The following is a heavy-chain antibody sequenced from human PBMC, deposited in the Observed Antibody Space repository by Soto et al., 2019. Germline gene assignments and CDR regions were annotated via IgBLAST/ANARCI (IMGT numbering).Heavy chain of an antibody. Sequence: SETLSLTCAVSGGSISSSNCWRWVRQPPGKGLEWIGEIYHSGSTNYNPSLKSRVTISVDKSKNQFSLKLSSVTAADTAVYYCARFNSGNYYEAFDIWGQGTMVT. D-gene: IGHD1-26*01. CDR2: IYHSGST. V-gene: IGHV4-4*02. J-gene: IGHJ3*02. CDR3: ARFNSGNYYEAFDI. CDR1: GGSISSSNC.